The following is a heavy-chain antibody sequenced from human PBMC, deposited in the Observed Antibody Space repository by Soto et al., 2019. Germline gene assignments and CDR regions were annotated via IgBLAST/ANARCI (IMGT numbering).Heavy chain of an antibody. Sequence: QVQLQQWGAGLLKPSETLSLTCAVYGGSFSGYYWSWIRQPPGKGLEWIGEINHSGSTNYNPSLTSRFTISVDTSKNQFSLKLSSVTAADTAVYYCARVTGRYYYGMDVWGQGTTVTVSS. CDR2: INHSGST. J-gene: IGHJ6*02. CDR1: GGSFSGYY. V-gene: IGHV4-34*01. CDR3: ARVTGRYYYGMDV.